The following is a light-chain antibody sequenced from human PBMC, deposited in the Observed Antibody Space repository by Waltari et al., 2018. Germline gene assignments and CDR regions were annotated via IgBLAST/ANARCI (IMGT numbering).Light chain of an antibody. CDR2: GVS. V-gene: IGKV3-20*01. CDR3: QQYGSSPWT. Sequence: IVLTQSPGTLSLSPGERATLSCRASETVPACYLAWYQQKPGQSPRLLIYGVSIRATDIPDRFSGSESGTDFTLTVSRLEPEDFAVYYCQQYGSSPWTFGQGTRVEI. CDR1: ETVPACY. J-gene: IGKJ1*01.